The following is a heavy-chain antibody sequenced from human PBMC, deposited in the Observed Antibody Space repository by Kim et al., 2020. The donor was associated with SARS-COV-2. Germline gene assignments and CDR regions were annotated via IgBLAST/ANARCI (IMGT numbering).Heavy chain of an antibody. CDR2: TYYRSKWYN. CDR3: ARDEDPYSSSWYDTYYYGMDV. J-gene: IGHJ6*02. Sequence: SQTLSLTCAISGDSVSSNSAAWNWIRQSPSRGLEWLGRTYYRSKWYNDYAVSVKSRITINPDTSKNQFSLQLNSVTPEDTAVYYCARDEDPYSSSWYDTYYYGMDVWGQGTTVTVSS. CDR1: GDSVSSNSAA. V-gene: IGHV6-1*01. D-gene: IGHD6-13*01.